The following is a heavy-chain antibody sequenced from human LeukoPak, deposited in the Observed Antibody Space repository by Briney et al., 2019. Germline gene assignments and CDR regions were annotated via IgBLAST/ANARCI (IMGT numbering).Heavy chain of an antibody. CDR2: IYYSGST. Sequence: SETLSLTCTVSGGSISSYYWNWIRQPPGKGLEWIGYIYYSGSTNYNPSLKSRVTISVDTSKNQFSLNLNSVIAADTAVYYCAREVATSYYDSGAYYRQTEAFDFWGQGKMVTVSS. CDR1: GGSISSYY. D-gene: IGHD3-22*01. V-gene: IGHV4-59*01. J-gene: IGHJ3*01. CDR3: AREVATSYYDSGAYYRQTEAFDF.